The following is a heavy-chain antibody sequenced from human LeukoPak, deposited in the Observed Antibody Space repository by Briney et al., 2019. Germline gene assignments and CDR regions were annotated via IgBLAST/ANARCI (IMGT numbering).Heavy chain of an antibody. V-gene: IGHV3-33*01. D-gene: IGHD2-15*01. CDR3: ARDAKDITGLPPHIFFDL. Sequence: PGGSLRLSCAASGFTFRSYAMHRVRQAPGNRLERVAVVWFDGNNKYYADAVKGRFTISRDSPNNTVYLQMNSLRAEDTAVYYCARDAKDITGLPPHIFFDLWGQGTRVTVSS. J-gene: IGHJ5*02. CDR1: GFTFRSYA. CDR2: VWFDGNNK.